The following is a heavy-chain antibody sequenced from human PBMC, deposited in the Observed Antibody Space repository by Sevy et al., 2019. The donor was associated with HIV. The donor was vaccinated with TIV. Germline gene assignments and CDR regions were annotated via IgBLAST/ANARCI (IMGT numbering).Heavy chain of an antibody. Sequence: GGSLRLSCAASGFTFSSYAMHWVRQAPGKGLEWVAVISYDGSNKYYADSVKGRFTISRDNSKDTLYLQMNSLRAEETAVYYCARDSFQELQLWLSSPYYYYYGMDVWGQGTTVTVSS. CDR2: ISYDGSNK. J-gene: IGHJ6*02. CDR3: ARDSFQELQLWLSSPYYYYYGMDV. CDR1: GFTFSSYA. D-gene: IGHD5-18*01. V-gene: IGHV3-30*04.